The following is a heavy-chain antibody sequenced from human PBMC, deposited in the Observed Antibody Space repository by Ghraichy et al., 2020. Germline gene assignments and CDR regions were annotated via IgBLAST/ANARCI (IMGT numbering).Heavy chain of an antibody. J-gene: IGHJ1*01. D-gene: IGHD3-22*01. Sequence: SVKVSCKASGGTFSSYAISWVRQAPGQGLEWMGGIIPILGIANYAQKFQGRVTITADKSTSTAYMELSSLRSEDTAVYYCARDYYDSSGYYYVTEYFQHWGQGTLVTVSS. CDR3: ARDYYDSSGYYYVTEYFQH. V-gene: IGHV1-69*10. CDR2: IIPILGIA. CDR1: GGTFSSYA.